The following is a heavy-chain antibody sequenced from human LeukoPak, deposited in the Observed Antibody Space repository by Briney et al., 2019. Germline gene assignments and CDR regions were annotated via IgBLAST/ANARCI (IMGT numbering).Heavy chain of an antibody. V-gene: IGHV3-21*01. CDR2: ISSSSSYI. J-gene: IGHJ5*02. CDR1: GFTFSSYS. D-gene: IGHD6-19*01. Sequence: TGGSLRLSCAASGFTFSSYSMNWVRQAPGKGLEWVSSISSSSSYIYYADSVKGRFTISRDNAKNSLYLQMNSLRAEDTAVYYCARDHFGKEEPSIAVAGSDWFDPWGQGTLVTVSS. CDR3: ARDHFGKEEPSIAVAGSDWFDP.